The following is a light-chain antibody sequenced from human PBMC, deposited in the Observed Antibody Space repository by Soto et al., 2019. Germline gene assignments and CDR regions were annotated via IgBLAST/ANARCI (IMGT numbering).Light chain of an antibody. Sequence: QLVLTQPASVSGSPGQSITISCTGTSSDVGGYNYVSWYQQHPGKAPKLMIYDVSSRPSGVSYRFSGSKSGNTASLTISGLQAEDEADYYCSSYTSSNTRYVFGTGTKVTVL. V-gene: IGLV2-14*03. CDR1: SSDVGGYNY. CDR2: DVS. J-gene: IGLJ1*01. CDR3: SSYTSSNTRYV.